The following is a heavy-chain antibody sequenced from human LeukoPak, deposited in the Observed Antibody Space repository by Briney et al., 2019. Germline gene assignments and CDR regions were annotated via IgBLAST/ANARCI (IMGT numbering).Heavy chain of an antibody. CDR3: AKAQDIVVVVAATDY. V-gene: IGHV3-30*02. D-gene: IGHD2-15*01. J-gene: IGHJ4*02. CDR2: IRYDGSNK. CDR1: GFTFSSYG. Sequence: PGGSLRLSCAASGFTFSSYGMHWVRQAPGKGLEWVAFIRYDGSNKYYADSVKGRFTIYRDNSKNTLYLQMNSLRAEDTAVYYCAKAQDIVVVVAATDYWGQGTLVTVSS.